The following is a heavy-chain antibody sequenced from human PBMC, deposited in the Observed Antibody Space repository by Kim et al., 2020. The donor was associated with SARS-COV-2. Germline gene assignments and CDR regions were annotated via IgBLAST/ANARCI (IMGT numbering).Heavy chain of an antibody. V-gene: IGHV4-34*01. J-gene: IGHJ4*02. D-gene: IGHD3-10*01. Sequence: SETLSLTCAVYGESFSGYYWTWIRQPPGKGLEWIGEVSHGGSANYNLSLKSRVTILVEMSKNQFSLKMNPVIAADTALYYCARASPHYYGSGSWYFVYWGQGVLVTVSS. CDR3: ARASPHYYGSGSWYFVY. CDR1: GESFSGYY. CDR2: VSHGGSA.